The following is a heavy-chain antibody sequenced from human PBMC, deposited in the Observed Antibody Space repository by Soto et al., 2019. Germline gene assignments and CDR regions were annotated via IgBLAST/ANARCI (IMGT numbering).Heavy chain of an antibody. CDR2: IHNDGSRT. J-gene: IGHJ3*02. V-gene: IGHV3-74*01. CDR1: GFSFSSFW. Sequence: GGSLRLSCAASGFSFSSFWMHWARQAPGKGLVWVAHIHNDGSRTSYADSVKGRFTISRDNAKNTLYLQMNSLRAEDTAMYYCARDFGEVGSTAAFDIWGQGTMVTVS. CDR3: ARDFGEVGSTAAFDI. D-gene: IGHD1-26*01.